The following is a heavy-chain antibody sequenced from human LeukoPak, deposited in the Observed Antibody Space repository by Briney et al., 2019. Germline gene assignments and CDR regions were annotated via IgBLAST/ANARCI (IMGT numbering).Heavy chain of an antibody. V-gene: IGHV3-30-3*01. D-gene: IGHD6-19*01. CDR3: ARGVRYSSGYFDY. CDR2: ISYDGSNK. CDR1: GFTFSYYT. J-gene: IGHJ4*02. Sequence: GRSLRLSCAASGFTFSYYTMHWVRQAPGKGLEWVAVISYDGSNKYYADSVKGRFTISRDNSKNTLYLQMNSLRAEDTAVYYCARGVRYSSGYFDYWGQGTLVTVSS.